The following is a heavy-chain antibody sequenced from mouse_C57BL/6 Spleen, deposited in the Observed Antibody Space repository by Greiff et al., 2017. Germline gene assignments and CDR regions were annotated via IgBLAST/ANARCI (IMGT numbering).Heavy chain of an antibody. CDR1: GFTFSDAW. V-gene: IGHV6-6*01. CDR3: TRADCYYYAMDY. D-gene: IGHD2-3*01. J-gene: IGHJ4*01. CDR2: IRNKANNHAT. Sequence: DVMLVESGGGLVQPGGSMKLSCAASGFTFSDAWMDWVRQSPEKGLEWVAEIRNKANNHATYYAESVKGRFTISRDDSKSSVYLQMNSLRAEDTGIYYCTRADCYYYAMDYWGQGTSVTVSS.